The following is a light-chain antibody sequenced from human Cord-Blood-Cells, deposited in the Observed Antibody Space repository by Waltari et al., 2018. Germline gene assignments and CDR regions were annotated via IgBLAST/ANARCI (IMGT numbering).Light chain of an antibody. CDR2: AAS. CDR1: QSISSY. Sequence: DIQMTQSPSSLSASVGDRVTITCRASQSISSYLNWYQQKPGKAPKLLSYAASSLQSGVPSRFSGSGSGTDFTLTISSLQPEDFATYYYQQSYSTPRTFGQGTKLEIK. V-gene: IGKV1-39*01. CDR3: QQSYSTPRT. J-gene: IGKJ2*01.